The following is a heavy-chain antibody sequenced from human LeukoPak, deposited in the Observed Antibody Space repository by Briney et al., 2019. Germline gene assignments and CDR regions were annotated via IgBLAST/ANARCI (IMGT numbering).Heavy chain of an antibody. Sequence: LGESLKISCKGSDYSFTSYWIGWVRQMPGKGLEWMGIIYPGDSDTRYSPSFQGQVTLSADKSISTAYLQWSSLKASDTAVYYCARRVGFCSGGSCYGFDYWGQGTLVTVSS. CDR2: IYPGDSDT. CDR1: DYSFTSYW. D-gene: IGHD2-15*01. V-gene: IGHV5-51*01. CDR3: ARRVGFCSGGSCYGFDY. J-gene: IGHJ4*02.